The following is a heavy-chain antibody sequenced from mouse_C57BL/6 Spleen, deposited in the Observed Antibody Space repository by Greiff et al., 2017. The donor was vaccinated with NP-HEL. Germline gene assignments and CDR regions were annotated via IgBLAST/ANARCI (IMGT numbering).Heavy chain of an antibody. D-gene: IGHD2-5*01. V-gene: IGHV1-26*01. CDR2: INPNNGGT. CDR3: APYSNYVGVYAMDY. CDR1: GYTFTDYY. Sequence: VQLQQSGPELVKPGASVKISCKASGYTFTDYYMNWVKQSHGKSLEWIGDINPNNGGTSYNQKFKGKATLTVDKSSSTAYMELRSLTSEDSAVYYCAPYSNYVGVYAMDYWGQGTSVTVSS. J-gene: IGHJ4*01.